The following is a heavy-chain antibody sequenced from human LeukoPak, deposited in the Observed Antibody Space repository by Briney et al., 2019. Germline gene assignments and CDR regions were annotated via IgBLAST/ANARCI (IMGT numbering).Heavy chain of an antibody. V-gene: IGHV1-18*04. J-gene: IGHJ4*02. CDR3: ARDCSGGSCYYNYFDY. D-gene: IGHD2-15*01. CDR1: GYTFTSYG. CDR2: ISTYNGNT. Sequence: ASVNVSCKASGYTFTSYGISWVRQAPGQGLEWMGWISTYNGNTNYAQKLQGRVTMTTDTSTSTAYMELRSLRSDDTAVYYCARDCSGGSCYYNYFDYWGQGTLVTVSS.